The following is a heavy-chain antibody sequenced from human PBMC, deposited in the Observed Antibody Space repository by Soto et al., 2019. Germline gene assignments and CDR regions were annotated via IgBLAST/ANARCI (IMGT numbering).Heavy chain of an antibody. J-gene: IGHJ3*02. CDR3: ARDIVVVVAAGENAFDI. CDR2: IIPIFGTA. CDR1: GGTFSSYA. V-gene: IGHV1-69*06. D-gene: IGHD2-15*01. Sequence: GASVKVSCKASGGTFSSYAISWVRQAPGQGLEWMGGIIPIFGTANYAQKFQGRVTITADKSTSTAYMELSSLRSEDTAVYYCARDIVVVVAAGENAFDIWGQGTMVTVSS.